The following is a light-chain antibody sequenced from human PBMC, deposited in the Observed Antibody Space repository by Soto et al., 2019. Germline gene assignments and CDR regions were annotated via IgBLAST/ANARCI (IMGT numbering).Light chain of an antibody. J-gene: IGKJ1*01. CDR2: AAS. Sequence: DIQRTQSPSSLSASVGDRITIPCRSSQSISRYLNWYQHKPGKAPKLLINAASSLERGVPSRFSGGGSGTDFTLNISSLQPDDFATYYCQQNYRATPWTFGQGTKVDIK. CDR3: QQNYRATPWT. CDR1: QSISRY. V-gene: IGKV1-39*01.